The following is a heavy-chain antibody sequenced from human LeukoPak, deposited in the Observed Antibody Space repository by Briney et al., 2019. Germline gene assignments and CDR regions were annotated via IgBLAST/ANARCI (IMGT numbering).Heavy chain of an antibody. Sequence: ASVKVSCKASGYTFTDYYIHWVRQAPGQGLEWMGWMEPKSGETNHAQRFQGRVIMTRDTSITTAYMELSRLRSDDTAVYYCALEVYYSDNSAFDYWGQGTLVTVSS. CDR1: GYTFTDYY. CDR3: ALEVYYSDNSAFDY. J-gene: IGHJ4*01. D-gene: IGHD4-11*01. V-gene: IGHV1-2*02. CDR2: MEPKSGET.